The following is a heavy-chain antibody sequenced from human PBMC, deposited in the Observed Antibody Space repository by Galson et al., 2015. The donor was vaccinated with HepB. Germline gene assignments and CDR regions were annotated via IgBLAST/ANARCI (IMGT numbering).Heavy chain of an antibody. D-gene: IGHD3-3*01. CDR2: ISSSSSII. CDR3: ARDLKHFGVVVMSWYGMDV. V-gene: IGHV3-48*02. CDR1: GFTFSSYS. J-gene: IGHJ6*02. Sequence: SLRLSCAASGFTFSSYSMNWVRQAPGKGLEWVSYISSSSSIINYADSVKGRFTISRDNAKNSLYLQMNSLRDEDTAVYYCARDLKHFGVVVMSWYGMDVWGQGTTVSLSS.